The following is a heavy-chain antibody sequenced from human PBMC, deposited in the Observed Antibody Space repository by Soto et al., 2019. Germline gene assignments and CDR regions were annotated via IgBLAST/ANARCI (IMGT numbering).Heavy chain of an antibody. Sequence: QVQLVESGGGVVQPGRSLRLSCAASGFTFSSYAMHWVRQAPGKGLEWVAVISYDGSKKYYADSVKGRFTISRDNSKNTLYLQMNSLRAEDTAVYYCAGGDSLFDYWGQGTLVTVSS. J-gene: IGHJ4*02. D-gene: IGHD4-17*01. CDR1: GFTFSSYA. V-gene: IGHV3-30-3*01. CDR2: ISYDGSKK. CDR3: AGGDSLFDY.